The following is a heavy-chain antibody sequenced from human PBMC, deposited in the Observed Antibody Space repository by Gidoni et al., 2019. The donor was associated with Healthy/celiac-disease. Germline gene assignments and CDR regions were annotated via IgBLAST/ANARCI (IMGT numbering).Heavy chain of an antibody. CDR3: ARVWMDDFWSGYAYGMDV. D-gene: IGHD3-3*01. CDR2: INSDGSST. J-gene: IGHJ6*02. V-gene: IGHV3-74*01. CDR1: GSTLSSYW. Sequence: EVQLVESGGGLVQPGGSLRLSCAASGSTLSSYWMHWVRQAPGKGLVWVSRINSDGSSTSYADSVKGRFTISRDNAKNTLYLQMNSLRAEDTAVYYCARVWMDDFWSGYAYGMDVWGQGTTVTVSS.